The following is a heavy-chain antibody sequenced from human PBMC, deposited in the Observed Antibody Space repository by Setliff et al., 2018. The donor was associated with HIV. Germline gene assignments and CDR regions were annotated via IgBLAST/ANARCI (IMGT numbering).Heavy chain of an antibody. J-gene: IGHJ4*02. V-gene: IGHV3-30*18. CDR1: GFTFRGFA. CDR2: ISDAGRSQ. D-gene: IGHD5-18*01. CDR3: AKDRGYSAMIIDS. Sequence: GGSLRLSCVVSGFTFRGFAMHWVRQAPDMGLEWVAAISDAGRSQDYGDSVKGRFTISRGNPKNTLYLQMNSLRAEDTAVYYCAKDRGYSAMIIDSWGQGTLVTSPQ.